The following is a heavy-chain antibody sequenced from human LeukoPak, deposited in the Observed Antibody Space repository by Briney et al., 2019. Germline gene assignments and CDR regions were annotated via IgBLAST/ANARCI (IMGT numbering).Heavy chain of an antibody. CDR3: ARVGAIPL. CDR1: GGSISSGGYS. D-gene: IGHD1-26*01. J-gene: IGHJ4*02. CDR2: IYHSGST. Sequence: SETLSLTCAVSGGSISSGGYSWSWIRQPPGKGLEWIGYIYHSGSTYYNPSLKSRVTISVDGSKNQFSLKLSSVTAADTAVYYCARVGAIPLWGQGTLVTVSS. V-gene: IGHV4-30-2*01.